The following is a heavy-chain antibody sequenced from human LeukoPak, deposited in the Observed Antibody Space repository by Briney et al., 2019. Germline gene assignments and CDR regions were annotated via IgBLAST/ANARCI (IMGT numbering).Heavy chain of an antibody. CDR2: ISGSGYYS. Sequence: QSGGSLRLSCAASEFTFDNYAMSWVRQAPGKGLEWVSVISGSGYYSYYADSVKGRFTVSRDNSKTTPYLQMNSLRADDTAVYYCAKGGPTGSNYFDFWGQGTLVTVSS. V-gene: IGHV3-23*01. D-gene: IGHD1-26*01. CDR3: AKGGPTGSNYFDF. J-gene: IGHJ4*02. CDR1: EFTFDNYA.